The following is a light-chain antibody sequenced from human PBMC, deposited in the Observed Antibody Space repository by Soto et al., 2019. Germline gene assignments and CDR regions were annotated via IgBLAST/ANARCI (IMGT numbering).Light chain of an antibody. CDR3: QQSTNWPGT. CDR2: DAS. Sequence: EFVLTQSPGTLSLSPGERATLSCRASQTVRNNYLAWYQQKPGQAPRLLIYDASSRATGIPDRFSGGGSGTDFTLTISRLEPEDFAVYYCQQSTNWPGTFGQGTKVDIK. J-gene: IGKJ1*01. V-gene: IGKV3-20*01. CDR1: QTVRNNY.